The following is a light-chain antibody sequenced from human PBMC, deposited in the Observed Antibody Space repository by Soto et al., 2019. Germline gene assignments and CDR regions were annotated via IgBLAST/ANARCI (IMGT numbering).Light chain of an antibody. Sequence: QSALTQPRSLSGSPGQSVSISCTGTISDVGGYNYVSWYQQHPGKAPKVMIYDVSKRPSGVPDRFSGSKSGNTASLTISGLQSEDEADYYCCSYAGRYTYVFGTGTKVTVL. CDR2: DVS. V-gene: IGLV2-11*01. CDR3: CSYAGRYTYV. J-gene: IGLJ1*01. CDR1: ISDVGGYNY.